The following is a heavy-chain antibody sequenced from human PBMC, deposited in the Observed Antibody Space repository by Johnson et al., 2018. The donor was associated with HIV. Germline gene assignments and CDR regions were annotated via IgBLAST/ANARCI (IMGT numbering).Heavy chain of an antibody. CDR3: AKVEYGGLLPNDAFDI. CDR1: GFTFSSYA. J-gene: IGHJ3*02. CDR2: ISGSGDSI. Sequence: EVQLVESGGGVGQPGGSLRVSCSASGFTFSSYAMSWVRQAAGKGLEWVSGISGSGDSIGYADSVKGRFTISRDNSKNTLYLQMNSLRAEDTAVYYCAKVEYGGLLPNDAFDIWGQGTMVTVSS. V-gene: IGHV3-23*04. D-gene: IGHD2-21*02.